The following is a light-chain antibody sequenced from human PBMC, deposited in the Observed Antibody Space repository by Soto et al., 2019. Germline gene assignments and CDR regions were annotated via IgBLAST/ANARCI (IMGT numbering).Light chain of an antibody. CDR1: SSDVGGYNY. J-gene: IGLJ2*01. CDR2: EVS. CDR3: SSYAGNNVV. Sequence: QSALTQPPSASGSPGQSVTISCTGTSSDVGGYNYVSWYQQHPGKAPKLMIYEVSKRPSGVPDRFSGSKSGNTAPLTVSGLQAEDEADYYCSSYAGNNVVFGGGTKLTVL. V-gene: IGLV2-8*01.